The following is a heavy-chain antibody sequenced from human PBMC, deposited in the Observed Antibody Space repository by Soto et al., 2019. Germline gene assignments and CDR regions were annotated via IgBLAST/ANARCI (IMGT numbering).Heavy chain of an antibody. D-gene: IGHD1-26*01. CDR1: GYTFTSQW. V-gene: IGHV5-51*01. J-gene: IGHJ5*02. CDR3: VSVERVGATSLSNAWFDP. Sequence: GESLKISCKGSGYTFTSQWIGWVRQMPGKGLEWMGVIYPGDSDTRYSPSFQGQLIIAADKSTTTADLQWSSLKAADTAMYYCVSVERVGATSLSNAWFDPWGQGTLVTVSS. CDR2: IYPGDSDT.